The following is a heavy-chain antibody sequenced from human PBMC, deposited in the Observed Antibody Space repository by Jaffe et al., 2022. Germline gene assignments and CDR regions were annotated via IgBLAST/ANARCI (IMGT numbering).Heavy chain of an antibody. CDR1: GYTFTSYY. J-gene: IGHJ6*03. V-gene: IGHV1-46*01. CDR3: ARDLGSPVYYYYYMDV. D-gene: IGHD3-10*01. CDR2: INPSGGST. Sequence: QVQLVQSGAEVKKPGASVKVSCKASGYTFTSYYMHWVRQAPGQGLEWMGIINPSGGSTSYAQKFQGRVTMTRDTSTSTVYMELSSLRSEDTAVYYCARDLGSPVYYYYYMDVWGKGTTVTVSS.